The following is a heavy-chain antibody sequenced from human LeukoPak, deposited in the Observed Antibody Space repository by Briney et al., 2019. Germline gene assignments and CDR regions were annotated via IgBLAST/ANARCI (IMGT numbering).Heavy chain of an antibody. Sequence: GGSLRLNCAASGFTFDDYAMHWVRQAPGQGLEWVSGINWNSGSIGYADSVKGRFTISRDNAKNSLYLQMNSLRAEDTALYYCAKGAGVYCSGGSCYSDYYYGMDVWGQGTTVTVSS. CDR2: INWNSGSI. J-gene: IGHJ6*02. V-gene: IGHV3-9*01. CDR1: GFTFDDYA. D-gene: IGHD2-15*01. CDR3: AKGAGVYCSGGSCYSDYYYGMDV.